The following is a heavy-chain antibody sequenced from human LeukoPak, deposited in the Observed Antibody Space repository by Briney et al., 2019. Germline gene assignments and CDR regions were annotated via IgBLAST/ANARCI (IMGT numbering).Heavy chain of an antibody. J-gene: IGHJ4*02. CDR1: GFTFSSYS. Sequence: PGGSLRLSCAASGFTFSSYSMNWVRQAPGKGLEWVSSISSSSSYIYYADSVKGRFTISRDNAKNSLYLQMNSLRAEDTAVYYCARARVGATTGFEYWGQGTLVTVSS. V-gene: IGHV3-21*01. CDR3: ARARVGATTGFEY. D-gene: IGHD1-26*01. CDR2: ISSSSSYI.